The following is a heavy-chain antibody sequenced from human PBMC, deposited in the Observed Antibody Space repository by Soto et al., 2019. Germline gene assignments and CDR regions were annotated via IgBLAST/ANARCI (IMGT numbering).Heavy chain of an antibody. CDR2: INHSGST. CDR1: GGSFSGYY. V-gene: IGHV4-34*01. CDR3: ARQKGSGTNWYINY. Sequence: PSETLSLTCAVYGGSFSGYYWSLIRQPPGKGLEWIGEINHSGSTNYNPSLKSRVTISVDTSKNQFSLKLSSVTAADTAVYYCARQKGSGTNWYINYWGQGTLVTVSS. D-gene: IGHD1-7*01. J-gene: IGHJ4*02.